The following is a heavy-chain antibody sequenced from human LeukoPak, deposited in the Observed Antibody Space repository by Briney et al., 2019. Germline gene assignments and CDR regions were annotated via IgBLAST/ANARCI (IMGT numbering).Heavy chain of an antibody. CDR3: AGAIGYCTNGVCSYYFDY. CDR2: TYYRSKWYN. J-gene: IGHJ4*02. CDR1: GDTVSSNSAA. Sequence: SQTLSLTCAISGDTVSSNSAAWDWIRRSPSRGLEWLGRTYYRSKWYNDYAVSVRSRIRINPDTSKNQFSLQLNSVTPEDTAVYYCAGAIGYCTNGVCSYYFDYWGQGTLVTVSS. D-gene: IGHD2-8*01. V-gene: IGHV6-1*01.